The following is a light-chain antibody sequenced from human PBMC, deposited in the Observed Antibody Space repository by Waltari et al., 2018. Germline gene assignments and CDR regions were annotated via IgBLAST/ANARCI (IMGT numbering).Light chain of an antibody. CDR1: SSDVGGYND. V-gene: IGLV2-14*03. CDR3: SSYTSSSTLVV. Sequence: QSALTQPASVSGSPGQSITISCTGTSSDVGGYNDVSWYQQHPGKAPKLIIYDVSNRPSGGSNRFSGSKSGKTASLTISWLQAEDEAVYYCSSYTSSSTLVVFGGGTKLTVL. CDR2: DVS. J-gene: IGLJ2*01.